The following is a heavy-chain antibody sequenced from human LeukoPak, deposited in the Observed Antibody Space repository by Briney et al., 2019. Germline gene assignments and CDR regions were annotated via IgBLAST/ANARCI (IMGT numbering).Heavy chain of an antibody. J-gene: IGHJ4*02. CDR3: ARDYYDSSGYSGYYFDY. D-gene: IGHD3-22*01. CDR1: GGSISSSSYY. V-gene: IGHV4-39*02. Sequence: SETLSLTCTVSGGSISSSSYYWGWIRQPPGKGLEWIGSIYYSGSTNYNPSLKSRVTISVDTSKNHLSLKLSSVTAADTAVYYCARDYYDSSGYSGYYFDYWGQGTLVTVSS. CDR2: IYYSGST.